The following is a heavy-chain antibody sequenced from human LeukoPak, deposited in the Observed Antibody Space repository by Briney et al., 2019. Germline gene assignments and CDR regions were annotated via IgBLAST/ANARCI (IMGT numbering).Heavy chain of an antibody. J-gene: IGHJ4*02. Sequence: GGSLRLSCPASGFTFENYWMSWVRQAPGKGPEWVANIKQDGSVEHYLDSVKGRFTITRDNAKNSLTLQMNSLRAEDTAVYYCARWAGVTDYWGQGTLVTVSS. D-gene: IGHD5-18*01. CDR1: GFTFENYW. V-gene: IGHV3-7*01. CDR2: IKQDGSVE. CDR3: ARWAGVTDY.